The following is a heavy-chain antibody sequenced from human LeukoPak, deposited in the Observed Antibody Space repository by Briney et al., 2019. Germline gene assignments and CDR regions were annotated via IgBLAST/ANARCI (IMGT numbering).Heavy chain of an antibody. CDR1: GGSLSSSSYY. Sequence: SETLSLTCTVSGGSLSSSSYYWGWTRQPPGKGLEWIGSIYYSGSTYYNPSLESRVPISVDTSKNQFSLKLSSVTAADTAVYYCARLHGLWGQWDSSHMDVWGKGTTVTVSS. CDR3: ARLHGLWGQWDSSHMDV. CDR2: IYYSGST. J-gene: IGHJ6*04. D-gene: IGHD1-26*01. V-gene: IGHV4-39*01.